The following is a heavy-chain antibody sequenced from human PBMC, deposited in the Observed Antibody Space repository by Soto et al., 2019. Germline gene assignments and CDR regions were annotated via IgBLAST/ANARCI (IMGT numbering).Heavy chain of an antibody. CDR3: ARHEGYCSSTSCHPTFDP. J-gene: IGHJ5*02. Sequence: SETLSLTCTVSGGSISSSSYYWGWIRQPPGKGLEWIGSIYYSGSTYYNPSLKSRVTISVDTSKNQFSLKLSSVTAADTAVYYCARHEGYCSSTSCHPTFDPWGQGTLVTVYS. CDR2: IYYSGST. V-gene: IGHV4-39*01. CDR1: GGSISSSSYY. D-gene: IGHD2-2*01.